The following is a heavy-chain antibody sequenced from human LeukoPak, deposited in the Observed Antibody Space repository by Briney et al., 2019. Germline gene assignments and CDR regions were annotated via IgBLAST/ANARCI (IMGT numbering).Heavy chain of an antibody. CDR2: IKSDGSST. CDR3: AKDVPAAYFDY. J-gene: IGHJ4*02. V-gene: IGHV3-74*01. Sequence: PGGSLRLSCAASGFTFSNYWMHWVRQAPGKGLVWVSRIKSDGSSTSYADSVKGRFTISRDNSKNMLYLQMNSLKPEDTAVYCCAKDVPAAYFDYWGQGTLVSVSS. D-gene: IGHD2-15*01. CDR1: GFTFSNYW.